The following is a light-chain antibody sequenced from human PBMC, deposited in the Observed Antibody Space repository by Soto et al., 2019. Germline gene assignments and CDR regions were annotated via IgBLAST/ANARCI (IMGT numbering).Light chain of an antibody. J-gene: IGLJ2*01. V-gene: IGLV2-14*01. CDR1: SSDVGGYNY. CDR3: RSYKRSNTLVV. Sequence: QSALTQPPSASGSPGQSVTISCTGTSSDVGGYNYVFWFQQHPGKAPKVMTYEVSNRPSGVSNPFSGSKSGNTASLTISGLQAEDGADYYSRSYKRSNTLVVFGGGTKLTVL. CDR2: EVS.